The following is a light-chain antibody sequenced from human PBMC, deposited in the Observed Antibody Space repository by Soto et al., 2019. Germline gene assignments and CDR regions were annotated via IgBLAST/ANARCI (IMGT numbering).Light chain of an antibody. CDR3: QQSYTTPVYS. Sequence: DIQMTQSPSTLSASVGDRFTVTCLSSQSISSWLAWYQQKPGKAPKLLIYDASSLESGVPSRFSGSGSGTDFTLTISNLQPEDFATYFCQQSYTTPVYSFGQGTKVDI. CDR1: QSISSW. CDR2: DAS. V-gene: IGKV1-5*01. J-gene: IGKJ2*01.